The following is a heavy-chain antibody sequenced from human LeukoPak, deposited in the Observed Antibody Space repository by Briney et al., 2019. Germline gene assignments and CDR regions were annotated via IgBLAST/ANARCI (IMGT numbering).Heavy chain of an antibody. CDR1: GFTFSSYW. J-gene: IGHJ3*02. CDR2: INSDGSST. Sequence: GGSLRLSCAASGFTFSSYWMHWVRQAPGKGLVWVSRINSDGSSTSYADSVKGRFTISRDNAKNTLYLQMNSLRAEDTAVYYCARVYSSSWYRSFDAFDIWGQGTMVTVSS. D-gene: IGHD6-13*01. V-gene: IGHV3-74*01. CDR3: ARVYSSSWYRSFDAFDI.